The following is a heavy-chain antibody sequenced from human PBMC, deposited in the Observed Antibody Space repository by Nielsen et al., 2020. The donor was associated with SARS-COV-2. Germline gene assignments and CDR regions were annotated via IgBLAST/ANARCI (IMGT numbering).Heavy chain of an antibody. V-gene: IGHV1-18*01. D-gene: IGHD3-10*01. J-gene: IGHJ6*02. Sequence: ASVKVSCKASGYTFTSYGISWVRLAPGQGLEWMGWISAYNGNTNYAQKLQGRVTMTTDTSTSTAYMELRSLRSDDTAVYYCARDEGVRGVSYYYYGMDVWGQGTTVTVSS. CDR3: ARDEGVRGVSYYYYGMDV. CDR2: ISAYNGNT. CDR1: GYTFTSYG.